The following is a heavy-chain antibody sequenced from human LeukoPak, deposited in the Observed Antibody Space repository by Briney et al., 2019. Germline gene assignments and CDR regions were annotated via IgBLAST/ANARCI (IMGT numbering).Heavy chain of an antibody. V-gene: IGHV3-11*04. J-gene: IGHJ6*03. D-gene: IGHD3-10*01. CDR3: ARDDFIYYGSGSYTMYYYYYMDV. Sequence: SGGSLRLSCAASGFTFSDYYMSWIRQAPGKGLEWVSYISSSGSTIYYADSVKGRFTISRDNAKNSLYLQMNSLRAEDTAVYYCARDDFIYYGSGSYTMYYYYYMDVWGKGTTVTVFS. CDR1: GFTFSDYY. CDR2: ISSSGSTI.